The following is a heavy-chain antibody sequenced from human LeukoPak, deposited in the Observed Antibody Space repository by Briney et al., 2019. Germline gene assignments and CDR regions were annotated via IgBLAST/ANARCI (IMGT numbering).Heavy chain of an antibody. D-gene: IGHD1-26*01. J-gene: IGHJ6*03. Sequence: GGSLRLSCVASGFTFSRYWMHWVRQAPGKGLEWVSSITSSSTYTFYADSVKGRFTISRDNARNSLYLQMNSLRAEDTAVYYCARDPYSGTYGDTYYYYMDVWGKGTTVTISS. V-gene: IGHV3-21*01. CDR3: ARDPYSGTYGDTYYYYMDV. CDR2: ITSSSTYT. CDR1: GFTFSRYW.